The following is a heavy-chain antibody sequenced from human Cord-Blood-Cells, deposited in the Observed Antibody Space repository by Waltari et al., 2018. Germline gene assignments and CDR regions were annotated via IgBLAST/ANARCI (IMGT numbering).Heavy chain of an antibody. D-gene: IGHD2-21*02. J-gene: IGHJ3*02. Sequence: QVHLVQSGAEVKKPGPSLRVSSKPSVYTFTGYHMPWARQAPGQGLEWMGWINPNSGGTNYAQKFQGRVTMTRDTSISTAYMELSRLRSDDTAVYYCARDLALPGDAFDIWGQGTMVTVSS. CDR2: INPNSGGT. CDR1: VYTFTGYH. CDR3: ARDLALPGDAFDI. V-gene: IGHV1-2*02.